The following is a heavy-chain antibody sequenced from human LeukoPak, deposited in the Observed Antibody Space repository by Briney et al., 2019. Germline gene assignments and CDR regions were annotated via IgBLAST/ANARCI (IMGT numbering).Heavy chain of an antibody. CDR1: GFTFSSYA. CDR3: AKSGASGRSSSWYVDY. J-gene: IGHJ4*02. V-gene: IGHV3-23*01. CDR2: ISGSGGST. D-gene: IGHD6-13*01. Sequence: GGSLRLSCAASGFTFSSYAMSWVRQAPGKGLEWVSAISGSGGSTYYADSVKGRFTISRDNSKNTLYLQMNSLRAEDTAVYYCAKSGASGRSSSWYVDYWGQGTLVTVSS.